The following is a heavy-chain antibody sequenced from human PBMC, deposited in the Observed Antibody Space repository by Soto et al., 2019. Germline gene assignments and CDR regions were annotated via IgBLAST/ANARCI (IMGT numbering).Heavy chain of an antibody. V-gene: IGHV4-59*01. J-gene: IGHJ4*02. CDR1: GGSISSYY. CDR2: IYYSGST. CDR3: ARSSSGWYVYYFDY. D-gene: IGHD6-19*01. Sequence: PSETLSLTCTVSGGSISSYYWSWIRQPPGKGLEWIGYIYYSGSTNYNPSLKSRVTISVDTSKNQFSLKLSSVTAADTAVYYCARSSSGWYVYYFDYWGQGTLGTVSS.